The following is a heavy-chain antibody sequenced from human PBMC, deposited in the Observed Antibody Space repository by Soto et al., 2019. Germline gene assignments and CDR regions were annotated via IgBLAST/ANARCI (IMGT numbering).Heavy chain of an antibody. J-gene: IGHJ3*02. Sequence: GTSVKLSCEVCGDRLTDLSMHWVRQAPKKGLEWMGGFDPEDGETIYAQKFQGRVTMTEDTSTDTAYMELSSLRSEDTAVYYCATGRNIVVVPGHPPRVRIDAFDIWGQGTMVTVSS. CDR3: ATGRNIVVVPGHPPRVRIDAFDI. V-gene: IGHV1-24*01. CDR1: GDRLTDLS. D-gene: IGHD2-2*01. CDR2: FDPEDGET.